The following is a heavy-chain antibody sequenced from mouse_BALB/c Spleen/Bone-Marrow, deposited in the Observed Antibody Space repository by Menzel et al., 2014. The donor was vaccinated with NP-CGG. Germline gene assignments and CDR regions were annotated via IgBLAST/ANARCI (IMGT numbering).Heavy chain of an antibody. D-gene: IGHD2-12*01. CDR2: IHPSGSET. CDR1: GYSFTSYW. V-gene: IGHV1-61*01. J-gene: IGHJ2*01. Sequence: VQLQQSGAELVRPGASVKLSCKASGYSFTSYWMNWVKQRPGQGLEWIGMIHPSGSETRLNQKFKDKATLTVDKSSSTAYIQLSSPTSEDSAVYYCARGRGRRGDYFDYWGQGTTLTVSS. CDR3: ARGRGRRGDYFDY.